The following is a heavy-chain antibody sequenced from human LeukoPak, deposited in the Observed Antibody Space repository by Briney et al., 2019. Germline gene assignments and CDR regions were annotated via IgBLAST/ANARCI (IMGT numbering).Heavy chain of an antibody. CDR1: GFTFDDYG. J-gene: IGHJ6*03. CDR2: INWNGGST. V-gene: IGHV3-20*04. CDR3: ARDQKNYYYMDV. Sequence: AGSLRLSCAASGFTFDDYGMSWVRQAPGKGLEWVSGINWNGGSTGYAASVKGRFTISRDNAKNSLYLQMNSLRAEDTALYYCARDQKNYYYMDVWGKGTTVTVSS.